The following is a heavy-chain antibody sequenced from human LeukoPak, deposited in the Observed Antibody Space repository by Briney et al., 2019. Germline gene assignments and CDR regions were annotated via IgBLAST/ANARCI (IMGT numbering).Heavy chain of an antibody. V-gene: IGHV4-59*01. CDR2: IYYSGST. J-gene: IGHJ2*01. CDR3: ARGGWYLDF. Sequence: SETLSLTCTVSGGSMNTYYWSWFRQPPGRGLEWIGYIYYSGSTNYNPSLESRVTISVDTSKNQFSLKLSSVTAADTAVYSCARGGWYLDFWGRGTLVTVSS. CDR1: GGSMNTYY.